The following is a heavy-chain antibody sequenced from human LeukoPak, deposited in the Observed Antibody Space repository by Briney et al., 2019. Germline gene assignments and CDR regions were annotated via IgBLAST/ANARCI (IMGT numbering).Heavy chain of an antibody. CDR3: ARDADLSGYFDY. V-gene: IGHV3-33*01. J-gene: IGHJ4*02. CDR1: GFTFSSYG. Sequence: GGSLRLSCAASGFTFSSYGMHWVRQAPGKGLEWVAVIWYDGSNKYYADSVKGRFTISRDNSKNTLYLQMNSLRAEDTAVYYCARDADLSGYFDYWGQGTLVTVSS. CDR2: IWYDGSNK. D-gene: IGHD3-22*01.